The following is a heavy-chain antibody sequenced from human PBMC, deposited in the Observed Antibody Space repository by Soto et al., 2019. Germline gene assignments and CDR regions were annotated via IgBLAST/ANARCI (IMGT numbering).Heavy chain of an antibody. D-gene: IGHD3-3*01. CDR3: ARGRTNYDFWSGYYVQDWFDP. CDR1: GGSFSGYY. Sequence: SETLSLTCAVYGGSFSGYYWSWIRQPPGKGLEWIGEINHSGSTNYNPSLKSRVTISVDTSKNQFSLKLSSVTAADTAVYYCARGRTNYDFWSGYYVQDWFDPWGQGTLVTVSS. V-gene: IGHV4-34*01. CDR2: INHSGST. J-gene: IGHJ5*02.